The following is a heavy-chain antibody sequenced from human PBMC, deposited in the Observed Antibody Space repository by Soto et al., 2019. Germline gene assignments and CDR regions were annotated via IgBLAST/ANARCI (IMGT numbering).Heavy chain of an antibody. Sequence: SEALSLTCTVSGGSISRYYWSWIRQPPGKGLEWIGYIYYSGSTNYNPSLKSRVTISVDTSKNQFSLKLSSVTAADTAVYYCVRDRSYRSGGSCPGGNWFGPWGQGTLVTVSS. J-gene: IGHJ5*02. CDR1: GGSISRYY. CDR2: IYYSGST. V-gene: IGHV4-59*01. D-gene: IGHD2-15*01. CDR3: VRDRSYRSGGSCPGGNWFGP.